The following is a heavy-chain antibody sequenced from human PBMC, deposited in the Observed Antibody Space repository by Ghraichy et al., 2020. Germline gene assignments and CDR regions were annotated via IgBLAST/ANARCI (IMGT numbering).Heavy chain of an antibody. Sequence: GGSRLSCAASGFTFSSYAMSWVRQAPGKGLEWVSAISGSGGSTYYADSVKGRFTISRDNSKNTLYLQMNSLRAEDTAVYYCAKAGPGSSVWANWFDPWGQGTLVTVSS. J-gene: IGHJ5*02. CDR1: GFTFSSYA. CDR3: AKAGPGSSVWANWFDP. V-gene: IGHV3-23*01. D-gene: IGHD1-26*01. CDR2: ISGSGGST.